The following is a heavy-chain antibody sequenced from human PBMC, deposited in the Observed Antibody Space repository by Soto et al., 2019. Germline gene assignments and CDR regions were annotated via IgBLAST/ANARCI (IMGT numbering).Heavy chain of an antibody. Sequence: GALRLSCAASGFTFSDSYMSWIRQAPGKGLEWISYITFSGNTVYYADSLKGRFTISRDNAKNSLYLQMNRLRAEDTAVYYCARVSWREKYGMDVWGQGTTVTVSS. V-gene: IGHV3-11*01. CDR1: GFTFSDSY. CDR2: ITFSGNTV. CDR3: ARVSWREKYGMDV. J-gene: IGHJ6*02.